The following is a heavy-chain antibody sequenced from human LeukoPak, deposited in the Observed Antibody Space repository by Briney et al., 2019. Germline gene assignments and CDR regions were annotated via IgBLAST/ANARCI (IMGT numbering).Heavy chain of an antibody. Sequence: SETLSLTCTVSGGSISSYYWSWIRRPPGKGLEWIGYIYYSGSTNYNPSLKSRVTISVDTSKNQFSLKLSSVTAADTAVYYCARDDYRVFDPWGQGTLVTVSS. CDR1: GGSISSYY. CDR2: IYYSGST. D-gene: IGHD4-11*01. CDR3: ARDDYRVFDP. J-gene: IGHJ5*02. V-gene: IGHV4-59*01.